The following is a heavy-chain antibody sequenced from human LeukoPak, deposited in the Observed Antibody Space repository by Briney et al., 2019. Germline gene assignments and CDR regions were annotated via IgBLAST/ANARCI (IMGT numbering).Heavy chain of an antibody. CDR2: ISGSGGST. V-gene: IGHV3-23*01. D-gene: IGHD6-13*01. Sequence: PSETLSLTCTVSGGSISSSSYYWGWIRQAPGKGLEWVSAISGSGGSTYYADSVKGRFTISRDNSKNTLYLQMNSLRAEDTAVYYCANPGYSSSWWGISYYYYYMDVWGKGTTVTVSS. CDR3: ANPGYSSSWWGISYYYYYMDV. J-gene: IGHJ6*03. CDR1: GGSISSSSYY.